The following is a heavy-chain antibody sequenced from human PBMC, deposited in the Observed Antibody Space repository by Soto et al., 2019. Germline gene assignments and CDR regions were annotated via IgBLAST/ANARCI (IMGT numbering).Heavy chain of an antibody. CDR2: ISAYNGNT. J-gene: IGHJ6*02. CDR1: GYTFTSYG. CDR3: ARDLVXYSGYDLFYYYYYGMDV. V-gene: IGHV1-18*01. D-gene: IGHD5-12*01. Sequence: ASVKVSCKASGYTFTSYGISWVRQAPGQGLEWMGWISAYNGNTNYAQKLQGRVTMTTDTSTSTAYMELRSLRSDDTAVYYCARDLVXYSGYDLFYYYYYGMDVWGQGTTVTVSS.